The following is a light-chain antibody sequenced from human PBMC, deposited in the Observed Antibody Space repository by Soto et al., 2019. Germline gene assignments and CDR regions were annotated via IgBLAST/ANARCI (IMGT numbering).Light chain of an antibody. CDR1: EPIRNTY. CDR2: GAS. J-gene: IGKJ4*01. V-gene: IGKV3-20*01. CDR3: QQYADSPLT. Sequence: EIVLTQSPDTLSLSPGERATLSCRTSEPIRNTYVAWYQQQPGQAPRLLIYGASSRAIGIPDRFSGSGSGTDFTLTISRLEPEDFALYYCQQYADSPLTFGGGTRWISN.